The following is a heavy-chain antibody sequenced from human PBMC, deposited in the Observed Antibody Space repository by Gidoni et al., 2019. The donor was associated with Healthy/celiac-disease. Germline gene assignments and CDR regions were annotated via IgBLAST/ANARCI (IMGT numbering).Heavy chain of an antibody. D-gene: IGHD3-16*02. V-gene: IGHV3-9*01. Sequence: EVQLVESGGGLVQPGRSLRLSCAASGFTFDDYAMHWVRQAPGKGLEWVSGISWNSGSIGYADSVKGRVTISRDNAKNSLYLQMNSLRAEDTALYYCAKAKTTFGGVIVFDYWGQGTLVTVSS. J-gene: IGHJ4*02. CDR1: GFTFDDYA. CDR3: AKAKTTFGGVIVFDY. CDR2: ISWNSGSI.